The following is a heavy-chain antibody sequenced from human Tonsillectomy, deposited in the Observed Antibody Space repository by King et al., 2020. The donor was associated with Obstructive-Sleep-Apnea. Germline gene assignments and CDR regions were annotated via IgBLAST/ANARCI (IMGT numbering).Heavy chain of an antibody. V-gene: IGHV1-2*02. CDR3: ARDMSAYDSTSPAY. CDR2: ISPNSGAT. CDR1: GYTFSGYY. Sequence: VQLVQSGAEVKKPGASVKVSCKASGYTFSGYYIHWVRQAPGQGLEWMGWISPNSGATQYAQKFQDRVTMTRETSISTAYMDLRRLRSDDTAIYYCARDMSAYDSTSPAYWGQGTLVTVSS. D-gene: IGHD3-10*01. J-gene: IGHJ4*02.